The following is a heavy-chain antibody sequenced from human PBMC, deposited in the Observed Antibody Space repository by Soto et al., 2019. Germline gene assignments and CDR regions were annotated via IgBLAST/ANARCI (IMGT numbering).Heavy chain of an antibody. CDR3: CSRVGGLLSGKDRLLLGQ. CDR1: GGSISTSAYY. Sequence: QLQLQESGPGLVKPGETVPLTCTVSGGSISTSAYYWGWIRQPPGKGLEWIGTIYYSGTSYHNPSLKGRVNLSVDTVQKPNPLALASVTAADTALFFCCSRVGGLLSGKDRLLLGQRGQGILVTVSS. J-gene: IGHJ4*02. CDR2: IYYSGTS. D-gene: IGHD2-15*01. V-gene: IGHV4-39*01.